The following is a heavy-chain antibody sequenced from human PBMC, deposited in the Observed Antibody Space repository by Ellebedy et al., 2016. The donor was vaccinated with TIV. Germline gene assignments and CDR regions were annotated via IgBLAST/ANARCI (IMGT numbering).Heavy chain of an antibody. CDR2: IYWDDDK. V-gene: IGHV2-5*02. CDR3: AFRPSRFQLVGQLFDP. J-gene: IGHJ5*02. D-gene: IGHD6-6*01. CDR1: GFSLDTHGVG. Sequence: SGPTLVKPTQTLTLTCTFSGFSLDTHGVGVGWLRQPPGKALEWLALIYWDDDKRYSPSLESRLSVTRDTSKNQVVLRMTNMDPVDTATYYCAFRPSRFQLVGQLFDPWGQGTLVIVSS.